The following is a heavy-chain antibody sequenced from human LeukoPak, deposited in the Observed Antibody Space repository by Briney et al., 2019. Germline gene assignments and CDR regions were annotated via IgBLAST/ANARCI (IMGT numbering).Heavy chain of an antibody. Sequence: SQTLSLTCAISGDSVSSNSAAWNWIRQSPSRGLEWLGRTYYTSKWYNDYAVAVKIRITINPDTSKNQFYLQLNSVNPEDTAVYYCARSLWRSTYYYGMDVWGKGTTVTVSS. CDR1: GDSVSSNSAA. CDR3: ARSLWRSTYYYGMDV. V-gene: IGHV6-1*01. CDR2: TYYTSKWYN. D-gene: IGHD3-10*01. J-gene: IGHJ6*04.